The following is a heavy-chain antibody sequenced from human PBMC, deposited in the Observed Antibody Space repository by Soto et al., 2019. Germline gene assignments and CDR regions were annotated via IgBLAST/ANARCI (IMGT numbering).Heavy chain of an antibody. CDR3: ARPSGHDMTLMFFDF. D-gene: IGHD5-12*01. CDR1: GYIFSTSG. V-gene: IGHV1-18*01. CDR2: VSPYNGNT. J-gene: IGHJ4*02. Sequence: QVQLVQSGAEVKKPGASVKVSCKASGYIFSTSGIIWVRQAPGQGLEWMGWVSPYNGNTNYAQKFQGRVTMTKDTSTSTAYMELRSLRSDDTAVYYCARPSGHDMTLMFFDFWGQGTLVTVSS.